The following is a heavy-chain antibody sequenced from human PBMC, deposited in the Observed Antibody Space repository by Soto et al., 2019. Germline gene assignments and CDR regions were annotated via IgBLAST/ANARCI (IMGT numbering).Heavy chain of an antibody. CDR3: ARLFGELWSGYYKTPLNYFDY. V-gene: IGHV4-39*01. D-gene: IGHD3-3*01. Sequence: PSETLSLTCTVSGGSISSSSYYWGWIRQPPGKGLEWIGSTYYSGSTYYNPSLKSRVTISVDTSKNQFSLKLSSVTAADTAAYYCARLFGELWSGYYKTPLNYFDYWGQGTLVTVSS. CDR1: GGSISSSSYY. J-gene: IGHJ4*02. CDR2: TYYSGST.